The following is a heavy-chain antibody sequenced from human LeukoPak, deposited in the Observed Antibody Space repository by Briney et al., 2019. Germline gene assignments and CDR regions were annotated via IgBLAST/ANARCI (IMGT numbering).Heavy chain of an antibody. V-gene: IGHV1-58*01. Sequence: GASVKVSCKASGFTFTRSAVQWVRQARGQRLEWVGWIVVGSGNTNYAQKFQERVTITRDMSTSTAYMELSSLRSEDTAVYYCAAAFGRWSAGTFDYWGQGTLVTVSS. J-gene: IGHJ4*02. D-gene: IGHD3-10*01. CDR2: IVVGSGNT. CDR3: AAAFGRWSAGTFDY. CDR1: GFTFTRSA.